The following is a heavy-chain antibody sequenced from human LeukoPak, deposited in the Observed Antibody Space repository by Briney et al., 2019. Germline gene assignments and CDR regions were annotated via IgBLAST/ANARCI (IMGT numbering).Heavy chain of an antibody. CDR1: GFTFSDYY. CDR3: ARDRGRDGYNYDAFDI. J-gene: IGHJ3*02. D-gene: IGHD5-24*01. Sequence: GGSLRLSCAASGFTFSDYYMSWIRQAPGKGLGWVSYISSSGSTIYYADSVKGRFTISRDNAKNSLYLQMNSLRAEDTAVYYCARDRGRDGYNYDAFDIWGQGTMVTVSS. CDR2: ISSSGSTI. V-gene: IGHV3-11*01.